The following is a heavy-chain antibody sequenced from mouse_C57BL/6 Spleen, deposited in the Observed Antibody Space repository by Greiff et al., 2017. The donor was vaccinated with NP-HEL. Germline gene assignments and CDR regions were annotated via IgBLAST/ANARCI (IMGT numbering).Heavy chain of an antibody. CDR3: ARGSPLPHYFDY. CDR2: IDPSDSYT. D-gene: IGHD2-12*01. Sequence: QVQLQQSGAELVMPGASVKLSCKASGYTFTSYWMHWVKQRPGQGLEWIGEIDPSDSYTNYNQKFKGKSTLTVDKSSSTAYMQLSSLTSEDSAVYYCARGSPLPHYFDYWGQGTTLTVSS. V-gene: IGHV1-69*01. CDR1: GYTFTSYW. J-gene: IGHJ2*01.